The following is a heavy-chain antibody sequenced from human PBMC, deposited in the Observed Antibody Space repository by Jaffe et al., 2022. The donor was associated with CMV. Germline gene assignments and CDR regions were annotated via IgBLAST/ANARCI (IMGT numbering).Heavy chain of an antibody. CDR2: IIPILGIA. J-gene: IGHJ4*02. Sequence: QVQLVQSGAEVKKPGSSVKVSCKASGGTFSSYAISWVRQAPGQGLEWMGRIIPILGIANYAQKFQGRVTITADKSTSTAYMELSSLRSEDTAVYYCARANWGDSGNFDYWGQGTLVTVSS. D-gene: IGHD7-27*01. CDR3: ARANWGDSGNFDY. CDR1: GGTFSSYA. V-gene: IGHV1-69*09.